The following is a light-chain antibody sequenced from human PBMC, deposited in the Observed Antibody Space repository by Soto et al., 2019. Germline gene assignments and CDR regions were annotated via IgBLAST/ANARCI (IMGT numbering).Light chain of an antibody. J-gene: IGKJ5*01. V-gene: IGKV3-15*01. CDR1: QNIRTK. Sequence: EIVMQKSPATLSVSPGAGAALSGRASQNIRTKLAWYQQNPGQAPRLLISGASTRATGIPVRFSGSGSGTEFALAIRSLQSEDLAVYYCQKYEGWPSITVGKGTRLAIK. CDR3: QKYEGWPSIT. CDR2: GAS.